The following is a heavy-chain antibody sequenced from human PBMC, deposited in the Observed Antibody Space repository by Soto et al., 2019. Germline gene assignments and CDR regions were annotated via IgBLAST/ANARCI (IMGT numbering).Heavy chain of an antibody. CDR1: GGTFSRNA. V-gene: IGHV1-69*13. Sequence: GASVKGSCKGSGGTFSRNAISWGRPAPVRGVEWMGGVIPFFGTGNYAQRCQGRVKITADEYTSTAYMGLRSLRSEDTALYYCARGWGGGYSYGFGYYSDYCGKGPRVTVSS. CDR3: ARGWGGGYSYGFGYYSDY. J-gene: IGHJ4*02. D-gene: IGHD5-18*01. CDR2: VIPFFGTG.